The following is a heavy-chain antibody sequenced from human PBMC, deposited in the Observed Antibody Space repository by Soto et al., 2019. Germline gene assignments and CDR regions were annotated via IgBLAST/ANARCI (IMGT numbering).Heavy chain of an antibody. CDR2: IFPTDYTT. Sequence: HGESLKISWKGAGYTFSSYWIGWVRQMPGKGLEWIGIIFPTDYTTTYSPSFQGQVTISADKSISTAYLQWSSLKASDTAMYYCARAVIGYCSSTSCPGDYWGQGTLVTVSS. V-gene: IGHV5-51*01. CDR3: ARAVIGYCSSTSCPGDY. D-gene: IGHD2-2*01. J-gene: IGHJ4*02. CDR1: GYTFSSYW.